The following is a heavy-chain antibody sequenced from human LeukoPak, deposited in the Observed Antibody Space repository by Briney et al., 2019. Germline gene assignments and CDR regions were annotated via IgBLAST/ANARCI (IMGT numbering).Heavy chain of an antibody. Sequence: QPGGSLRLSCAASGFTFSNYAMNWVRQAPGKGLEWVAVISYDGSNKYYADSVKGRFTISRDNSKNTLYLQMNSLRAEDTAVYYCAKCLSGYWNPPGYWGQGTLVTVSS. J-gene: IGHJ4*02. CDR3: AKCLSGYWNPPGY. D-gene: IGHD3-22*01. V-gene: IGHV3-30*18. CDR2: ISYDGSNK. CDR1: GFTFSNYA.